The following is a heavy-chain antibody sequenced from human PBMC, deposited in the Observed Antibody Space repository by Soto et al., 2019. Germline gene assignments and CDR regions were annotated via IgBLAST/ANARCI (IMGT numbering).Heavy chain of an antibody. CDR1: GGSVSSDNDY. Sequence: QVQLQESGPGLVKPSQTLSLTCTVSGGSVSSDNDYWNWIRQPPGKGLEWIGYIYYSGSTYSNPFLRSRVTMSLATSKNQFSLKLTSVTAADTAVYYCARAPPTGEGTYYFDNWGQGTLVTVSS. V-gene: IGHV4-30-4*01. D-gene: IGHD7-27*01. J-gene: IGHJ4*02. CDR2: IYYSGST. CDR3: ARAPPTGEGTYYFDN.